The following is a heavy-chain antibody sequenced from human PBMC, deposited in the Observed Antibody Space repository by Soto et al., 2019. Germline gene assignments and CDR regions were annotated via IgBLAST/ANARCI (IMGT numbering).Heavy chain of an antibody. CDR2: ISYDGSNK. V-gene: IGHV3-30-3*01. J-gene: IGHJ4*02. CDR1: GFTFSSYA. D-gene: IGHD2-15*01. Sequence: GGSLRLSCAASGFTFSSYAMHWVRQAPGKGLEWVAVISYDGSNKYYADSVKGRFTISRDNSKNTLYLQMNSLRAEDTAVYYCARALTIAVSIDYWGQGTLVTVSS. CDR3: ARALTIAVSIDY.